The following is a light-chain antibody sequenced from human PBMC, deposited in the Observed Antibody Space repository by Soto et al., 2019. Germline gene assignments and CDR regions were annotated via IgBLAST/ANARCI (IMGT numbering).Light chain of an antibody. CDR1: QTINKNY. J-gene: IGKJ4*01. V-gene: IGKV3-20*01. CDR2: SAS. Sequence: EIVLTQSPGTLSLAPGERATLSCRASQTINKNYFAWYQQKPGQAPRPLMYSASSRATGIPDRFSGSGSGTDFTLTISRLEPEDFAVYYSQNYGRSPLTLRGGTKVDIK. CDR3: QNYGRSPLT.